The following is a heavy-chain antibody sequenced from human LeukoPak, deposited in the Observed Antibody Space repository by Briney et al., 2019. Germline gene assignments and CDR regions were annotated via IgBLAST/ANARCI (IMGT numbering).Heavy chain of an antibody. Sequence: PGGSLRLSCAASGFTFSSYGMSWVRQAPGKGLEWVSYIRSSSSTMYYADSVKGRFTISRDDAKNSLYLQMNSLRAGDTAVYYCARDKILLYYFDYWGQGTLVTVSS. CDR2: IRSSSSTM. V-gene: IGHV3-48*04. J-gene: IGHJ4*02. D-gene: IGHD3-3*01. CDR3: ARDKILLYYFDY. CDR1: GFTFSSYG.